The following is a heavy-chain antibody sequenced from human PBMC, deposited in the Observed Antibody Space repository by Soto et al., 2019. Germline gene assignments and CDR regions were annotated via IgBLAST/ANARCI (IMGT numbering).Heavy chain of an antibody. V-gene: IGHV3-23*01. Sequence: DVQLLESGGGLAQRGGSLRLSCAASGFSFSTYGMTWVRQAPGKGLEWVSYGGSGGSTYYADSVKGRFTIARDTSKNTPYLQMNSLRAADTAVYYCVKFRGRAYHYYYMDVWGNGTTVTVSS. CDR2: YGGSGGST. J-gene: IGHJ6*03. CDR3: VKFRGRAYHYYYMDV. D-gene: IGHD3-16*01. CDR1: GFSFSTYG.